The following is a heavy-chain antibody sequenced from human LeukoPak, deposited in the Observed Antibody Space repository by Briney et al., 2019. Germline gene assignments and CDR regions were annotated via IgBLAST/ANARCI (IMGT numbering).Heavy chain of an antibody. Sequence: GGSLRLSCAASGFTFSTYCMHWVRQAPGKGPMWVSRICPDGTVTNYADSVKARFIISRDNARNTVYLQMNSLRVEDTAVYYCARDFRSADYWGQGTLVTVSS. CDR2: ICPDGTVT. CDR1: GFTFSTYC. CDR3: ARDFRSADY. V-gene: IGHV3-74*01. J-gene: IGHJ4*02.